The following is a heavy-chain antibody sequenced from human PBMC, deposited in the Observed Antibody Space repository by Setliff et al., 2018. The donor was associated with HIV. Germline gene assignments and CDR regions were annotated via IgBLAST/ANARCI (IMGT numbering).Heavy chain of an antibody. CDR2: ISGSGGST. V-gene: IGHV3-23*01. J-gene: IGHJ6*03. CDR3: ARGDQTGYYTTYYYYMDL. Sequence: GGSLRLSCAASGFTFSSYAMSWVRQAPGKGLEWVSAISGSGGSTYYADSVKGRFTISRDNSKNTLYLQMNSLRAEDTAVYYCARGDQTGYYTTYYYYMDLWGKGTTVTVSS. D-gene: IGHD3-9*01. CDR1: GFTFSSYA.